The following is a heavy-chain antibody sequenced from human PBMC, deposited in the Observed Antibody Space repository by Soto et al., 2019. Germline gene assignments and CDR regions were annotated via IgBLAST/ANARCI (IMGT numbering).Heavy chain of an antibody. V-gene: IGHV3-33*01. CDR1: GFTFSSYG. Sequence: GEPLKISCAASGFTFSSYGMHWGRQAPGKVLEWVAVIWYDGSNKYYADSVKGRFTISRDNSKNTLYLQMNSLRAEDTAVYYCARDLFRSIFGVVTPPLYGMDVWGQGXTVTVSS. D-gene: IGHD3-3*01. CDR2: IWYDGSNK. J-gene: IGHJ6*02. CDR3: ARDLFRSIFGVVTPPLYGMDV.